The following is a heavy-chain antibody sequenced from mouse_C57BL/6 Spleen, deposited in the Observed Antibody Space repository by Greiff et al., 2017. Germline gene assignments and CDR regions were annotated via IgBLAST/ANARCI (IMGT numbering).Heavy chain of an antibody. CDR3: ARIEGYDYDGGAFAY. CDR1: GFSLSTSGMG. D-gene: IGHD2-4*01. V-gene: IGHV8-12*01. J-gene: IGHJ3*01. CDR2: IYWDDDK. Sequence: QVTLKESGPGILQSSQTLSLTCSFSGFSLSTSGMGVSWLRQPSGKGLEWLAHIYWDDDKRYNPFLKSRLTISKDTSRNQVFLKITSVDTADTATYYGARIEGYDYDGGAFAYWGQGTLVTVSA.